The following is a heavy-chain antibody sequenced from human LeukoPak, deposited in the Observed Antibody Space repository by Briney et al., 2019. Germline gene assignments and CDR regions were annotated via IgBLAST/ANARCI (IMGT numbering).Heavy chain of an antibody. CDR2: IYTSGST. CDR3: ARHRTGDYGDYPVAPPGD. J-gene: IGHJ4*02. V-gene: IGHV4-61*02. Sequence: SETLSLTCTVSGGSISSGSYYWSWIRQPAGKGLEWIGRIYTSGSTNYNPSLKSRVTISVDTSKNQFSLKLSSVTAADTAVYYCARHRTGDYGDYPVAPPGDWGQGTLVTVSS. D-gene: IGHD4-17*01. CDR1: GGSISSGSYY.